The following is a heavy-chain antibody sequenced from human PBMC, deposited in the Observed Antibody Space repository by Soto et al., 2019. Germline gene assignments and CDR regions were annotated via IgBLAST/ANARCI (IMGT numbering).Heavy chain of an antibody. Sequence: EVQLLESGGGLVQPGGSLRLSCAASGFTFNNYAMTWVRQAPGKGLEWVSAISGGGDTTSYADSVKGRFTVSRDGSKNTPDLEERRPRAGDTALNYRAKGPGGSGGLNPRFDFLGQGTLVTVPS. CDR2: ISGGGDTT. V-gene: IGHV3-23*01. D-gene: IGHD3-10*01. CDR3: AKGPGGSGGLNPRFDF. CDR1: GFTFNNYA. J-gene: IGHJ4*02.